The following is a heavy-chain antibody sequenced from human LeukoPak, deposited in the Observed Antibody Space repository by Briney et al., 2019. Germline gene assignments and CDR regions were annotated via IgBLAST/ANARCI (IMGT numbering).Heavy chain of an antibody. J-gene: IGHJ3*02. CDR2: IYYSGST. Sequence: PSETLSLTCTVSGGSISSYYWSWIRQPPGKGLEWIGYIYYSGSTNYNPSLKSRVTISVDTSKNQFSLKLSSVTAADTAVYYCARRYYDFWSGAKVAAFDIWGQGTMVTVSS. D-gene: IGHD3-3*01. CDR3: ARRYYDFWSGAKVAAFDI. V-gene: IGHV4-59*08. CDR1: GGSISSYY.